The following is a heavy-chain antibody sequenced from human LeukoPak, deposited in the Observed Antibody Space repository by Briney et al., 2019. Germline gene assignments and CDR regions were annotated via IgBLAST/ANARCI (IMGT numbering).Heavy chain of an antibody. CDR3: ARDSRGSSGYIGWFDP. D-gene: IGHD3-22*01. J-gene: IGHJ5*02. CDR1: GFTFSTYG. V-gene: IGHV3-30*02. Sequence: GGSLRLSCAASGFTFSTYGFHWIRQAPGKGLEWVAFIRYDGSNKYYVDSVRGRFTISRDNSKNTLYLQMNSLRAEDTAVYYCARDSRGSSGYIGWFDPWGQGTLVTVSS. CDR2: IRYDGSNK.